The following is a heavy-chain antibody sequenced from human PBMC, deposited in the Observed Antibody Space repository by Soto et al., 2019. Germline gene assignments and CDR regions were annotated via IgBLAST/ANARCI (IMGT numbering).Heavy chain of an antibody. CDR1: GGSISTSNYY. CDR3: ARSRSGHFSPFDY. Sequence: QLQLQESGPGLVKPSETLSLTCTVSGGSISTSNYYWVWIRQTPGKDLEWIGSIYASGSTYYNPSLNSRVTRLVDASKNQICLKLSSMTAADTAIYYCARSRSGHFSPFDYWGQGTLVTVSS. CDR2: IYASGST. J-gene: IGHJ4*02. V-gene: IGHV4-39*01. D-gene: IGHD3-22*01.